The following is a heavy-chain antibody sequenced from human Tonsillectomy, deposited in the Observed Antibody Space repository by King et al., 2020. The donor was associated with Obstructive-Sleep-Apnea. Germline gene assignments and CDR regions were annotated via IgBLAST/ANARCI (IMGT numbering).Heavy chain of an antibody. Sequence: QLVQSGAEVKKPGESLRLSCKGSGYRFTSYWISWVRQMPGNGLEWMGRIYPRDSDSNYSPSFQGHVTISIDKSISTAYLQWSSLKASDTAIYYCVRHLVATVKGEDYWGQGTLVTVSS. V-gene: IGHV5-10-1*01. J-gene: IGHJ4*02. CDR2: IYPRDSDS. CDR3: VRHLVATVKGEDY. D-gene: IGHD5-24*01. CDR1: GYRFTSYW.